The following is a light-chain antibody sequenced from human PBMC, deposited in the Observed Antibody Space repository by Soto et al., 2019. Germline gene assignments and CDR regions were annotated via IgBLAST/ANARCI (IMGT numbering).Light chain of an antibody. Sequence: DIQMTQSPSTLSASVGDRVTITCRASQSIYNYLAWYQQRPGKAPELLIYDASSLQSGVPSRFSGSGSGTEFTLTIGSLQPDDFATYYCQHYHSHSWTFGQGTKVAIK. CDR1: QSIYNY. V-gene: IGKV1-5*01. CDR3: QHYHSHSWT. CDR2: DAS. J-gene: IGKJ1*01.